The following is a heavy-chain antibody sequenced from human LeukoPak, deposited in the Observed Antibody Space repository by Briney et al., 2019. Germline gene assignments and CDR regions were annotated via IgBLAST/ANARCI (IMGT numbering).Heavy chain of an antibody. J-gene: IGHJ3*02. CDR3: ARDEQWLRTFDI. D-gene: IGHD6-19*01. CDR2: IKEDGSEK. Sequence: GGSLRLSCAASGFTFSSYCMSWVRQAPGKGLEWVANIKEDGSEKFYVDSVKGRFTISRDNAKNSLYLQMNSLRVEDTAVYYCARDEQWLRTFDIWGQGTMVTVSS. V-gene: IGHV3-7*01. CDR1: GFTFSSYC.